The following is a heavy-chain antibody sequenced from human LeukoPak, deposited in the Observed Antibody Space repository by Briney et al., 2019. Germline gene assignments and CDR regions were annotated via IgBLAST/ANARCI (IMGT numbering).Heavy chain of an antibody. CDR1: GFTFSSYS. V-gene: IGHV3-48*01. CDR3: ARERPYYYGSGTYTGDGFDI. D-gene: IGHD3-10*01. J-gene: IGHJ3*02. CDR2: ISSSSSTI. Sequence: GGSLRLSCAASGFTFSSYSMNWVRQAPGKGLERISYISSSSSTIYYADSVKGRFTISRDNAKNSLYLQMNSLRAEDTAVYYCARERPYYYGSGTYTGDGFDIWGQGTMVTVSS.